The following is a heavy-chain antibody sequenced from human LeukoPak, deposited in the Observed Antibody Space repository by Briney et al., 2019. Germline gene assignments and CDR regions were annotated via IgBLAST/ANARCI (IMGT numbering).Heavy chain of an antibody. Sequence: PSETLSLTCTVSGGSISSYYWNWIRQPPGQGVEWIGYIYNSGSTGYNSSLKSRVTISVDTSKNLFSLKLSSVTAADTAIYYCARRYTSNWSHFDYWGQGILVTVSS. CDR1: GGSISSYY. D-gene: IGHD6-13*01. CDR2: IYNSGST. CDR3: ARRYTSNWSHFDY. V-gene: IGHV4-59*01. J-gene: IGHJ4*02.